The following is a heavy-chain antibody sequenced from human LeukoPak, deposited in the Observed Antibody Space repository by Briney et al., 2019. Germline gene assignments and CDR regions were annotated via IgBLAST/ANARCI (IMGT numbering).Heavy chain of an antibody. CDR2: INPNSGGT. Sequence: GASVKVSCKASGYTFTGYYMHWVRQAPGQGLEWMGWINPNSGGTNYAQKFLGRITKTRDTSISTAYMELSRLRSDDTAVYYCASATTYCGADCYPLDAFDIWGQGTMVTVSS. CDR1: GYTFTGYY. CDR3: ASATTYCGADCYPLDAFDI. D-gene: IGHD2-21*02. J-gene: IGHJ3*02. V-gene: IGHV1-2*02.